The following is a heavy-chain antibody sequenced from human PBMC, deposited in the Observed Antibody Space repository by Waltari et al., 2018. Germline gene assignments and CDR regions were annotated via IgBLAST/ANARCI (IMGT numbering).Heavy chain of an antibody. CDR1: GGSFSGYY. Sequence: QVQLQQWGARLLKPSETLSLTCDVYGGSFSGYYWSWIRQPPGKGLEWIGEINHSGRTNYNPSLKSRVTMSLDTSKNQFSLKLSSVTAADTAVYYCARRPFDYWGQGTLVTVSS. CDR2: INHSGRT. J-gene: IGHJ4*02. CDR3: ARRPFDY. V-gene: IGHV4-34*01.